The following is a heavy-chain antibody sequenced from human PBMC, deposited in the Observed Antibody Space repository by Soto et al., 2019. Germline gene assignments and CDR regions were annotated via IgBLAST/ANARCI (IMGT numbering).Heavy chain of an antibody. CDR2: IYHSGST. Sequence: SETLSLTCAVSGGSISSGGYSWSWIRQPPGKGLEWIGYIYHSGSTYYNPSLKSRVTISVDRSKNQFSLKLSSVTAADTAVYYCARDRRGYCDSSGLDYWGQGTLVTVSS. V-gene: IGHV4-30-2*01. CDR1: GGSISSGGYS. J-gene: IGHJ4*02. CDR3: ARDRRGYCDSSGLDY. D-gene: IGHD3-22*01.